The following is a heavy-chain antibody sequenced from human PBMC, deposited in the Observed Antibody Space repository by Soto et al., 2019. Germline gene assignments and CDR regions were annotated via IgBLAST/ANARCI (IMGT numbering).Heavy chain of an antibody. D-gene: IGHD6-13*01. J-gene: IGHJ1*01. Sequence: EVQLVESGGGLVQPGRSLRLSCAASGFTFDDYAMHWVRQVPGKGLEWVSGINWNSGSIGYADSVKGRFAISGDNAKSSLHLQMSSLRAEDTAFYYCVKDESINWYSGHFRHWGQGPLVTVSS. CDR2: INWNSGSI. CDR3: VKDESINWYSGHFRH. V-gene: IGHV3-9*01. CDR1: GFTFDDYA.